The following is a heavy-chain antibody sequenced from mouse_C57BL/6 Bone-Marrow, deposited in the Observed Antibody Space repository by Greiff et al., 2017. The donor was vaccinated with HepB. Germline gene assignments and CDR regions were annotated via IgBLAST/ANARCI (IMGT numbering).Heavy chain of an antibody. J-gene: IGHJ3*01. CDR2: IHPSDSDT. CDR1: GYTFTSYW. Sequence: QVQLKQPGAELVKPGASVKVSCKASGYTFTSYWMHWVKQRPGQGLEWIGRIHPSDSDTNYNQKFKGKATLTVDKSSSTAYMQLSSLTSEDSAVYYCAYYYGSSPFAYWGQGTLVTVSA. D-gene: IGHD1-1*01. CDR3: AYYYGSSPFAY. V-gene: IGHV1-74*01.